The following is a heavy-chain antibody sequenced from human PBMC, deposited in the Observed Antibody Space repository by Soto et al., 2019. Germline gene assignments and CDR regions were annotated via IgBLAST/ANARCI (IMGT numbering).Heavy chain of an antibody. CDR2: MNPNSGNT. V-gene: IGHV1-8*01. D-gene: IGHD2-15*01. CDR3: ASAYGGYCSGGSCYSGDWFDP. J-gene: IGHJ5*02. Sequence: GASVKVSCKASGYTFTSYDINWVRQATGQGLEWMGWMNPNSGNTGYAQKFQGRVTMTRNTSISTAYMELSSLRSEDTAVYYCASAYGGYCSGGSCYSGDWFDPWGQGTLVTVSS. CDR1: GYTFTSYD.